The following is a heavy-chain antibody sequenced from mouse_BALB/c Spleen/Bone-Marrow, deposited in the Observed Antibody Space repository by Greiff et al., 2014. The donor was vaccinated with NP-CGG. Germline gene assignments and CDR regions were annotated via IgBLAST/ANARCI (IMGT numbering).Heavy chain of an antibody. CDR1: GYSITSGYS. V-gene: IGHV3-1*02. CDR2: IHYSGIT. Sequence: VQLQQSGPDLVKPSQSLSLTCPVTGYSITSGYSWHWIRQFPGNKLEWMGYIHYSGITVYNPSLRSRISIARDTSKSQFFLQLNSVTTEDTATYYCARFAGTPYTMDYWGQGTSVTVSS. D-gene: IGHD4-1*01. CDR3: ARFAGTPYTMDY. J-gene: IGHJ4*01.